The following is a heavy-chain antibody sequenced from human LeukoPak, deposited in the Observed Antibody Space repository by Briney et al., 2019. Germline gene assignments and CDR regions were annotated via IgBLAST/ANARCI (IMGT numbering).Heavy chain of an antibody. D-gene: IGHD3-22*01. CDR1: GFTFSSYS. CDR2: ISSSSSYI. V-gene: IGHV3-21*01. CDR3: ARGDYYYDSSGYYFDY. J-gene: IGHJ4*02. Sequence: GGSLRLSCAASGFTFSSYSMNWVRQAPGKGLEWVSSISSSSSYIYYADSVKGRFTISRDNVKNSLYLQMNSLRAEDTAVYYCARGDYYYDSSGYYFDYWGQGTLVTVSS.